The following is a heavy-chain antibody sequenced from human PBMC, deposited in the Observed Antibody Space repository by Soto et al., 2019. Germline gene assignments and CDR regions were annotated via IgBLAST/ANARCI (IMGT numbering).Heavy chain of an antibody. CDR3: ARGRLGYCSSTSCYFDY. V-gene: IGHV3-33*01. Sequence: QVQLVESGGGVVQPGRSLRLSCAASGFTFSSYGMHWVRQAPGEGLEWVAVIWYDGSNKYYANSVKGRFTISRDNSKNTLYLQMNSLGAEDTAVYYCARGRLGYCSSTSCYFDYWGQGTLVTVSS. J-gene: IGHJ4*02. CDR1: GFTFSSYG. D-gene: IGHD2-2*01. CDR2: IWYDGSNK.